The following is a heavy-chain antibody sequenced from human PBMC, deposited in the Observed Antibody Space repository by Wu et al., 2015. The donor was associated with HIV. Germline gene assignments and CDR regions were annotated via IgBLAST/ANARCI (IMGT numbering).Heavy chain of an antibody. CDR2: IIPAFGTT. CDR1: GYIFITYY. D-gene: IGHD4-23*01. J-gene: IGHJ4*02. Sequence: QVQLVQSGAEVRKPGASVKISCKASGYIFITYYMHWVRQAPGQGLEWMGGIIPAFGTTDYAGKFQGRVTISADDSTSTAYMELKRLTSEDTAVYYCARPWQLRNGWPFFDYWGQGTLVTVSS. CDR3: ARPWQLRNGWPFFDY. V-gene: IGHV1-69*01.